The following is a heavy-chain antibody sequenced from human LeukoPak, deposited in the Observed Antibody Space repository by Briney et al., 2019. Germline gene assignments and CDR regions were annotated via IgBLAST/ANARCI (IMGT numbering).Heavy chain of an antibody. J-gene: IGHJ4*02. V-gene: IGHV3-30*02. CDR2: VRYDGSNT. CDR1: GFTFSSYG. D-gene: IGHD3-10*01. CDR3: AKDSQVKYGLGPYDS. Sequence: PGGSLRLSCAASGFTFSSYGMHWVRQAPGKGLEWVAFVRYDGSNTYYADSVKGRFTISRDNSKKTLYLQMNNLYLQMNSLKTEDTAVYYCAKDSQVKYGLGPYDSWGQGTLVTVSS.